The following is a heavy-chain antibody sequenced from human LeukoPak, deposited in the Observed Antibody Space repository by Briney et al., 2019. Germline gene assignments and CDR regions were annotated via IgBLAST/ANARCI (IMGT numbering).Heavy chain of an antibody. V-gene: IGHV3-9*01. J-gene: IGHJ4*02. Sequence: GGSLRLSCAASGFTFDDYAMHWVRQAPGKGLEWVSGITWNSDTIGYADSVKGRFTISRDNAKNSLYLQMNSLRAEDTAFYYCAKDNYFDSSGYYGLDFDCWGQGTLVTVSS. CDR1: GFTFDDYA. CDR2: ITWNSDTI. D-gene: IGHD3-22*01. CDR3: AKDNYFDSSGYYGLDFDC.